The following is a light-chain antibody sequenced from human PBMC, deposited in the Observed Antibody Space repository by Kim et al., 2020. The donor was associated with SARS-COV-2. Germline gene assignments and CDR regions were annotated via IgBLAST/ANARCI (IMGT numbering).Light chain of an antibody. CDR2: GGS. J-gene: IGKJ2*01. CDR1: QTIFNRY. V-gene: IGKV3-20*01. CDR3: QQHGDSPPYT. Sequence: SPGDRALLSCRASQTIFNRYLAWYQHKPGQAPRLLIYGGSTRPTGIPDRFSGSGSGTDFTLTISRLEPDDSAMYYCQQHGDSPPYTFGLGTKLEI.